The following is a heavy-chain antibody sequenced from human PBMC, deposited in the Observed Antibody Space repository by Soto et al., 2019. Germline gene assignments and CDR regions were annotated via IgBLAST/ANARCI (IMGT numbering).Heavy chain of an antibody. Sequence: GFLRLSSAASGFTLNSYWMAWVRPAPGKGLVWVSRINSDGSSTSYADSVKGRFTISRDNAKNTLYLQMKSMRAEDTAVYYCATAPPGYSYGYWYFDLWGRGTLVTLSS. D-gene: IGHD5-18*01. CDR3: ATAPPGYSYGYWYFDL. CDR2: INSDGSST. V-gene: IGHV3-74*01. CDR1: GFTLNSYW. J-gene: IGHJ2*01.